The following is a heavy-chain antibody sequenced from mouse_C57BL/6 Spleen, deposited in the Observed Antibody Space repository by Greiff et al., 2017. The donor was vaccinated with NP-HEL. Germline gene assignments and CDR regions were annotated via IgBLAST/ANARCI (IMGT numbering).Heavy chain of an antibody. CDR3: ARRKAIFTTVVALDY. D-gene: IGHD1-1*01. CDR2: IYPRSGNT. V-gene: IGHV1-81*01. Sequence: QVQLQQSGAELARPGASVKLSCKASGYTFTSYGISWVKQRTGQGLEWIGEIYPRSGNTYYIEKFKGKATLTADKSSSTAYMELRSLTSEDSAVYFCARRKAIFTTVVALDYWGQGTTLTVSS. J-gene: IGHJ2*01. CDR1: GYTFTSYG.